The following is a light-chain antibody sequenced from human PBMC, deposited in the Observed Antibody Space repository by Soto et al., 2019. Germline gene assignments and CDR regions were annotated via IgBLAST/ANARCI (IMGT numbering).Light chain of an antibody. J-gene: IGKJ2*01. CDR3: QQYNSGPNA. V-gene: IGKV1-27*01. Sequence: DIQMTQCPSSLSAPVGDRITIACGAGQGINNSLAWYQQKPGKDPKLRIFDASTLQTGVQSRVSGSGAGAVFTLTISCLQPEDVAAYYCQQYNSGPNAFGRGTRLEIK. CDR2: DAS. CDR1: QGINNS.